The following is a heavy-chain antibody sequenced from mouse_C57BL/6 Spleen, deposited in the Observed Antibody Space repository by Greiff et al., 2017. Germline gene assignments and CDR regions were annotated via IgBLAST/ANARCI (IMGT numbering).Heavy chain of an antibody. CDR2: IYPGSGST. V-gene: IGHV1-55*01. CDR3: ARVDGDYVAMDY. CDR1: GYTFTSYW. D-gene: IGHD2-13*01. J-gene: IGHJ4*01. Sequence: QVQLQQPGAELVKPVASVKMSCKASGYTFTSYWITWVKQRPGQGLEWIGDIYPGSGSTNYNEKFKSKATLTVDTSSSTAYMQLSSLTSEDSAVYYFARVDGDYVAMDYWGQGTSVTVSS.